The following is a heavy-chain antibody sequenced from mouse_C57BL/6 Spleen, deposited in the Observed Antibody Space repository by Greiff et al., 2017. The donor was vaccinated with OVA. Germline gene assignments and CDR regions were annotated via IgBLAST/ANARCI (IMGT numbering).Heavy chain of an antibody. D-gene: IGHD2-4*01. CDR2: INPSNGGT. CDR3: ARGPFYYDYYWYFDV. V-gene: IGHV1-53*01. CDR1: GYTFTSYW. J-gene: IGHJ1*03. Sequence: QVQLPQPGTELVKPGASVKLSCKASGYTFTSYWMHWVKQRPGQGLEWIGNINPSNGGTNYNEKFKSKATLTVDKSSSTAYMQLSSLTSEDSAVYYCARGPFYYDYYWYFDVWGTGTTVTVSS.